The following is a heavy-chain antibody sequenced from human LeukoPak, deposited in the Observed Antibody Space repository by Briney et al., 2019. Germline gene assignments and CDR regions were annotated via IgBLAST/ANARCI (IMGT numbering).Heavy chain of an antibody. J-gene: IGHJ4*02. CDR2: INHSGST. D-gene: IGHD3-10*01. CDR3: ARVSGSGSYP. CDR1: GGSFSGYY. Sequence: PSETLSLTCAVYGGSFSGYYWSWIRQPPGKGLEWIGEINHSGSTNYNPSLKSRVTISVDTSKSQFSLKLSSVTAADTAVYYCARVSGSGSYPWSQGTLVTVSS. V-gene: IGHV4-34*01.